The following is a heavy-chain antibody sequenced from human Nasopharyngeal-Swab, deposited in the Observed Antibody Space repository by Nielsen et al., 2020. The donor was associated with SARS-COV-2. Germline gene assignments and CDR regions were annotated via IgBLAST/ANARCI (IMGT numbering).Heavy chain of an antibody. D-gene: IGHD3-22*01. CDR1: GFTFSSYG. J-gene: IGHJ6*02. CDR3: AKGRVYYDSSGYYYYGMDV. CDR2: ISYDGSNK. Sequence: GESLKISCAASGFTFSSYGMRWVRQAPGKGLEWVAVISYDGSNKYYADSVKGRFTISRDNSKNTLYLQMNSLRAEDTAVYYCAKGRVYYDSSGYYYYGMDVWGQGTTVTVSS. V-gene: IGHV3-30*18.